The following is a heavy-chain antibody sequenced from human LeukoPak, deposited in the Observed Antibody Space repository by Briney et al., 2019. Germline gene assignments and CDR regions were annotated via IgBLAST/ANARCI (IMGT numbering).Heavy chain of an antibody. CDR1: GGSFSGYY. J-gene: IGHJ4*02. CDR3: SRERVLRY. CDR2: ISHSGTT. V-gene: IGHV4-34*01. Sequence: PSETLSLTCAVYGGSFSGYYWSWIRQPPGKGLEWIGEISHSGTTNYNPSLKSRVTISVDTSKNQFSLKLSSVTAADTAVYYCSRERVLRYWGQGTLVTVSS.